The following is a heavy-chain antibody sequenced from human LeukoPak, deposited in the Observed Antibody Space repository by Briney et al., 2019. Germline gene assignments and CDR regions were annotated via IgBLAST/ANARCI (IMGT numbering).Heavy chain of an antibody. V-gene: IGHV1-69*04. CDR3: ARNLGDGYNSGYFDY. CDR2: IIPILGIA. J-gene: IGHJ4*02. Sequence: ASVKVSCKASGGTFGSYAISWVRQAPGQGLEWMGRIIPILGIANYAQKFQGRVTITADKSTSTAYMELSSLRSEDTAVYYCARNLGDGYNSGYFDYWGQGTLVTVSS. CDR1: GGTFGSYA. D-gene: IGHD5-24*01.